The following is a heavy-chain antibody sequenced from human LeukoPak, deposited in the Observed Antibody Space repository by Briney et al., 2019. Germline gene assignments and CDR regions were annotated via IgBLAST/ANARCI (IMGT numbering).Heavy chain of an antibody. CDR2: IYYSGST. Sequence: SETLSLTCTVSGGSVSSGSYYWSWIRQPPGKGLEWIGYIYYSGSTNYNPSLKSRVTISVDTSKNQFSLKLSSVTAADTAVYYCAREQDYYDSSGYLMGGFDYWGQGTLVTVSS. D-gene: IGHD3-22*01. CDR1: GGSVSSGSYY. CDR3: AREQDYYDSSGYLMGGFDY. J-gene: IGHJ4*02. V-gene: IGHV4-61*01.